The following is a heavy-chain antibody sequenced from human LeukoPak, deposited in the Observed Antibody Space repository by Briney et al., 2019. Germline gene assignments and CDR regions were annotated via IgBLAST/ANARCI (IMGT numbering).Heavy chain of an antibody. Sequence: GGSLRLSCAASGFTFGSYSMNWVRQAPGKGLEWVSYISTSSSTINYADSVKGRFTISRDNAKNSLYLQMNSLRADDTAVYYCARDPKGYCSGGRCFGARGDWGQGTLVTVSS. J-gene: IGHJ4*02. CDR2: ISTSSSTI. V-gene: IGHV3-48*04. CDR1: GFTFGSYS. CDR3: ARDPKGYCSGGRCFGARGD. D-gene: IGHD2-15*01.